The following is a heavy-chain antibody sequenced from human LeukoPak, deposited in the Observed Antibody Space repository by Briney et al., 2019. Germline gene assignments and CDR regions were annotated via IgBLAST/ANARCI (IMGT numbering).Heavy chain of an antibody. CDR3: AKQLGYCSDGSCYFPY. CDR1: GFTFGSYA. Sequence: GGSLRLSCAASGFTFGSYAMSWVRQAPGKGLEWVSAISNNGGYTYYADSVQGRFTISRDNSKSTLCLQMNSLRAEDTAVYYCAKQLGYCSDGSCYFPYWGQGTLVTVSS. CDR2: ISNNGGYT. V-gene: IGHV3-23*01. J-gene: IGHJ4*02. D-gene: IGHD2-15*01.